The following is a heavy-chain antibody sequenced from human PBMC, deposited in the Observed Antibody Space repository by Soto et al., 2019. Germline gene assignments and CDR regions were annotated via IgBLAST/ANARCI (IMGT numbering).Heavy chain of an antibody. CDR1: GFTFSSYG. CDR2: ISYDGSNK. J-gene: IGHJ4*02. Sequence: QVQLVESGGGVVQPGRSLRLSCAASGFTFSSYGMHWVRQAPGKGLEWVAVISYDGSNKYYADSVKGRFTISRDNSKNTLYLQMNSLRAEDTAVYYCAKEPSIKIFGVVIGNYFDYWGQGTLVTVSS. V-gene: IGHV3-30*18. CDR3: AKEPSIKIFGVVIGNYFDY. D-gene: IGHD3-3*01.